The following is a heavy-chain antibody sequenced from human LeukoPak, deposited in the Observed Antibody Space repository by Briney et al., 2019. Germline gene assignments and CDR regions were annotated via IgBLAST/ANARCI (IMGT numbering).Heavy chain of an antibody. V-gene: IGHV4-34*01. CDR1: GGSFSGYY. CDR3: ARKLLTGYYDY. D-gene: IGHD3-9*01. Sequence: PSETLSLTCAVYGGSFSGYYWSWIRQPPGKGLEWIREINHSGSTNYNPSLKSRVTISVDTSKNQFSLKLSSVTAADTAVYYCARKLLTGYYDYWGQGTLVTVSS. J-gene: IGHJ4*02. CDR2: INHSGST.